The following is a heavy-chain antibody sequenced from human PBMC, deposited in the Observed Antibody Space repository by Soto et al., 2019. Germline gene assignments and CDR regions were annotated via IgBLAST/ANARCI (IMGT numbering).Heavy chain of an antibody. CDR3: ARDERGTCTSSSCYYFDY. CDR1: GYTFTHYG. Sequence: QVQLVQSGAEVKEPGASVKVSCKASGYTFTHYGFSWVRQAPGQGLEWLAWTSPDNGDTNYAPKLQGRVPLTTDTSTGTAYMELRSLRSDDTAVYYCARDERGTCTSSSCYYFDYWGQGTRVTVSS. J-gene: IGHJ4*02. V-gene: IGHV1-18*04. D-gene: IGHD2-2*01. CDR2: TSPDNGDT.